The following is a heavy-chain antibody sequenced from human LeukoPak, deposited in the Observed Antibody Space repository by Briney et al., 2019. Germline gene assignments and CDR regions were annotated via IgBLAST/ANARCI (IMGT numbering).Heavy chain of an antibody. J-gene: IGHJ4*02. CDR3: ARSARLMKGVVEVTALDD. CDR1: GFTFRSYE. V-gene: IGHV3-48*03. D-gene: IGHD3-3*01. CDR2: ISSSGSAF. Sequence: GGSLTLSCEDSGFTFRSYEMNWVRQAPGKGLEWIAYISSSGSAFSYADSVKGRFTIARDHAKNPVYLEMNSLRADDTAVYYCARSARLMKGVVEVTALDDWGQGTLVTVSS.